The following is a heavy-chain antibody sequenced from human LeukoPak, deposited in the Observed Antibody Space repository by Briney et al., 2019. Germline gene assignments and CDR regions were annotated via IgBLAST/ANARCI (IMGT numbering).Heavy chain of an antibody. CDR2: ISSSGSTI. J-gene: IGHJ5*02. Sequence: GGSLRLSCAASGFTFSSYEMNWVRQAPGKGLEWVSYISSSGSTIYYADSVKGRLTISRDNAKNSLYLQMSSLRAEDTAVYYCARRTGTTISWFDPWGQGTLVTVSS. V-gene: IGHV3-48*03. D-gene: IGHD1-7*01. CDR1: GFTFSSYE. CDR3: ARRTGTTISWFDP.